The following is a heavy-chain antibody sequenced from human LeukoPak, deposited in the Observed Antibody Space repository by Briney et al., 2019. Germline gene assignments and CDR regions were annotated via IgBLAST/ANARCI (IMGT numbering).Heavy chain of an antibody. D-gene: IGHD4-17*01. J-gene: IGHJ4*02. Sequence: GGSLRLSCAASGFTFSSYSMNWVRQAPGKGLEWVSSISSTNTYIYYADSVKVRFTVSRDIAESSLYLQMDSLRVEDSAVYYCARGFEDYGDYGKSFDYWGQGTLVTVSS. V-gene: IGHV3-21*01. CDR1: GFTFSSYS. CDR3: ARGFEDYGDYGKSFDY. CDR2: ISSTNTYI.